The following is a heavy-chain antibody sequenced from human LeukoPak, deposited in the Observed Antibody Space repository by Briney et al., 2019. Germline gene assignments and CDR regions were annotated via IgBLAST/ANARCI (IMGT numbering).Heavy chain of an antibody. D-gene: IGHD4-17*01. Sequence: ASVKVSCKASGYTFTAFYMHWVRQAPGQGLEWMGWINPNSGGTNYAQKFQGWVTMTRDTSISTAYMELSRLRSDDTAVYYCARAHYGDYGGYYFDYWGQGTVVTFSS. J-gene: IGHJ4*02. V-gene: IGHV1-2*04. CDR3: ARAHYGDYGGYYFDY. CDR1: GYTFTAFY. CDR2: INPNSGGT.